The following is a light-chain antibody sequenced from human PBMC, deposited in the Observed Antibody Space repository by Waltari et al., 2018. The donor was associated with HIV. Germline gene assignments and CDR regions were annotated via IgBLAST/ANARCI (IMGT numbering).Light chain of an antibody. V-gene: IGLV2-11*01. CDR3: CSFAGSYTWL. CDR2: DLT. CDR1: SSDIGGHNY. Sequence: QSALTQPRSVSGSPGQSVTISCTGTSSDIGGHNYVSWYQQLPGKVPNLMIYDLTKRPSGVPDCFSGSMSGNTASLTIAGLHAEDEADYYCCSFAGSYTWLFGGGTKLTVL. J-gene: IGLJ2*01.